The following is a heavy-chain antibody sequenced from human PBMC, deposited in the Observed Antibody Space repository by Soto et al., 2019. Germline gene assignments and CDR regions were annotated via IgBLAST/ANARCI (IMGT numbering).Heavy chain of an antibody. CDR3: ARYSSGWYKDDAFDI. J-gene: IGHJ3*02. V-gene: IGHV4-4*02. D-gene: IGHD6-19*01. Sequence: QVQLQESGPGLVKPSGTLSLTCAVSGGSISSSNWWSWVRQPPGKGLEWIGEIYHSGSTNYNPSLKSRVTITVDKSKNQFSLKLSSVTAADTAVYYCARYSSGWYKDDAFDIWGQGTMVTVSS. CDR2: IYHSGST. CDR1: GGSISSSNW.